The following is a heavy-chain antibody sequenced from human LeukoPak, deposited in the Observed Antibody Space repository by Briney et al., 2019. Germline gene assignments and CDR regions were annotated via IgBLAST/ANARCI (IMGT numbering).Heavy chain of an antibody. CDR2: INPNSGGT. Sequence: ASVKVSCKASGYTFTSYYIHWVRQAPGQGLEWMGWINPNSGGTNYAQKFQGRVTMTRDTSITTAYMELSRLRSDDTAVYYCARQGNYYILLDYWGQGTLVTVSS. CDR1: GYTFTSYY. V-gene: IGHV1-2*02. J-gene: IGHJ4*02. D-gene: IGHD1-26*01. CDR3: ARQGNYYILLDY.